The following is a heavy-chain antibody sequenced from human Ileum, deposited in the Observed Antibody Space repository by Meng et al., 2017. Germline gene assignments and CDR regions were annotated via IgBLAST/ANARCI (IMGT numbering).Heavy chain of an antibody. Sequence: QVQLQQPGPGLVKPSETLSLTCSVSGASITNYYWSWIRQPPGKALEWIGYVYYSGRTTYNPSLKSRVTISVDTSKNHFSLELVSVTAADTAVYYCATYDFWSASPTNAFDSWGQGTLVTVSS. V-gene: IGHV4-59*01. CDR2: VYYSGRT. J-gene: IGHJ4*02. D-gene: IGHD3-3*01. CDR1: GASITNYY. CDR3: ATYDFWSASPTNAFDS.